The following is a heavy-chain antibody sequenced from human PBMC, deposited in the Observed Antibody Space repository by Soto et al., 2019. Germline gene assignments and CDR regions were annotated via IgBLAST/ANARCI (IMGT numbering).Heavy chain of an antibody. D-gene: IGHD5-12*01. J-gene: IGHJ5*02. CDR3: ARQADGRWLLFYWFDP. Sequence: PGESLKISCRGSGYSFTSYWIGWVRQMPGKGVEWMGIIYPGDSERRYSPAFQGEVTISADKSISNAYLQWSSLKASDTAMYYCARQADGRWLLFYWFDPWGQGTLVTVSS. V-gene: IGHV5-51*01. CDR1: GYSFTSYW. CDR2: IYPGDSER.